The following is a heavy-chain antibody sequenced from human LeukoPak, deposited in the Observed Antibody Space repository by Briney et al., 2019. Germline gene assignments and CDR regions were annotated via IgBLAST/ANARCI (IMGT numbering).Heavy chain of an antibody. CDR3: AKGFTYYYDSSGYYPDAFDI. CDR1: GFTFSSYA. V-gene: IGHV3-30-3*01. J-gene: IGHJ3*02. CDR2: ISYDGSNK. Sequence: GSLRLSCAASGFTFSSYAMHWVRQAPGKGLEWVAVISYDGSNKYYADSVKGRFTISRDNSKNTLYLQMNSLRAEDTAVYYCAKGFTYYYDSSGYYPDAFDIWGQGTMVTVSS. D-gene: IGHD3-22*01.